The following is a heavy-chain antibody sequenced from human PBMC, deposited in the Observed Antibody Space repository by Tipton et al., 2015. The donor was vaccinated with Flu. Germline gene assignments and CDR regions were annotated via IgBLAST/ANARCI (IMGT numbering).Heavy chain of an antibody. Sequence: LRLSCTVSGGSISSGSYYWSWIRQPAGKGLEWIGRIYTSGSTNYNPSLKSRVTISVDTSKNQFSLKLSSVTAADTAVYYCAGTGYWGPGTLVTVSS. V-gene: IGHV4-61*02. J-gene: IGHJ4*02. CDR2: IYTSGST. D-gene: IGHD3-10*01. CDR1: GGSISSGSYY. CDR3: AGTGY.